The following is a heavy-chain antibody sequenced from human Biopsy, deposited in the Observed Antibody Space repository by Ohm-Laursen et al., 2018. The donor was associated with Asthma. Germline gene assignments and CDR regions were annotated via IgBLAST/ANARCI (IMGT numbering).Heavy chain of an antibody. D-gene: IGHD3-3*02. CDR3: ARTFHFWSPYHAEHYQL. CDR2: IKHDGTDK. Sequence: SLRLSCAASGFTFSDYWMSWVRQVPGKGLEWVANIKHDGTDKNYVDSLKGRFTISRDNSKNSLYLQMNSLRAEDTAVYYCARTFHFWSPYHAEHYQLWGQGTLVTVSS. V-gene: IGHV3-7*01. J-gene: IGHJ1*01. CDR1: GFTFSDYW.